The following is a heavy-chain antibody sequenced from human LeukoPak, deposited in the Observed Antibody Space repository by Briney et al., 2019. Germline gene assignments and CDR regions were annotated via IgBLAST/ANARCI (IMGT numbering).Heavy chain of an antibody. J-gene: IGHJ4*02. D-gene: IGHD4-23*01. CDR1: GFIFSYYG. V-gene: IGHV3-23*01. Sequence: GGSLRLSCEVSGFIFSYYGMNWVRQAPGKGLEWVSAISDSGDAAYYADSVKGRFTISRDNSKSTLYLQMNNLRAEDTALYYCAKERGHSKPFDYWGQGTLVTVSS. CDR2: ISDSGDAA. CDR3: AKERGHSKPFDY.